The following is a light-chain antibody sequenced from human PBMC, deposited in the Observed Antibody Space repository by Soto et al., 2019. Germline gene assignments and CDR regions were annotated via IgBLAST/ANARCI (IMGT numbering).Light chain of an antibody. CDR2: GNS. J-gene: IGLJ3*02. Sequence: QSVLTQPPSVSGAPGQRVTISCTGSSSNIGAHYDVHWYQQLPGTAPKLLIYGNSNRPSGVPDRFSGSKSGTSASLAITGLQAEDEADYYCLSYTSANTRVFGGGTKLTVL. V-gene: IGLV1-40*01. CDR3: LSYTSANTRV. CDR1: SSNIGAHYD.